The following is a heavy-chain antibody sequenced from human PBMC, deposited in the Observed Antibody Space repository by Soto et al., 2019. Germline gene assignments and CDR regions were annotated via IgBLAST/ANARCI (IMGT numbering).Heavy chain of an antibody. V-gene: IGHV3-33*01. CDR3: ARDRHYFDL. J-gene: IGHJ2*01. CDR1: GFRFSTYT. CDR2: IWYDGSNR. Sequence: ESGGGVVQPGRSLRLSCAASGFRFSTYTIHWVRQAPGKGLEWVAFIWYDGSNRDYADSVKGRFTISRDNSKNTMYLQMNSLRVEDTAMYFCARDRHYFDLWGRCTLVTVSS.